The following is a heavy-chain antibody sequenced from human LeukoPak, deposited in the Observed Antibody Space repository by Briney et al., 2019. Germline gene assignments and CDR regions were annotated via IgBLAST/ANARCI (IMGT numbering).Heavy chain of an antibody. CDR1: GYTFTGYY. D-gene: IGHD6-19*01. CDR3: ARGPTGGWRLKYYFDY. CDR2: INPNSGGT. V-gene: IGHV1-2*02. Sequence: ASVKVSCKASGYTFTGYYMHWVRQAPGQGLEWMGWINPNSGGTNYAQKFQGRVTMTRDTSISTAYMELSRLRPDDTAVYYCARGPTGGWRLKYYFDYWGQGTLVTVSS. J-gene: IGHJ4*02.